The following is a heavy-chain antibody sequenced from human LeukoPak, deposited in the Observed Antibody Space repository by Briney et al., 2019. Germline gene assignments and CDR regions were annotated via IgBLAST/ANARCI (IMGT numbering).Heavy chain of an antibody. D-gene: IGHD3-22*01. CDR3: ASDGSSGYYFDY. J-gene: IGHJ4*02. CDR2: MSGSGGST. V-gene: IGHV3-23*01. CDR1: GFTFSTYA. Sequence: PGGSLRLSCAASGFTFSTYAMNWVRQAPGKGLEWVSAMSGSGGSTYYADSVKGRFTISRDNVKSSVYLQMNSLRAEDTAVYYCASDGSSGYYFDYWGQGTPVTVSS.